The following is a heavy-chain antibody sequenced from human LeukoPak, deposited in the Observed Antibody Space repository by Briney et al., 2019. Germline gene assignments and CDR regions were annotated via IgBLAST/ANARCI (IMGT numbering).Heavy chain of an antibody. V-gene: IGHV1-69*01. D-gene: IGHD1-26*01. CDR2: IIPIFGTA. J-gene: IGHJ4*02. CDR1: GGTFSSYA. CDR3: ARVVGQLGASVDY. Sequence: SVKVSCKASGGTFSSYAISWARQAPGQGLEWMGGIIPIFGTANYAQKFQGRVTITADESTSTAYMELSSLRSEDTAVYYCARVVGQLGASVDYWGQGTLVTVSS.